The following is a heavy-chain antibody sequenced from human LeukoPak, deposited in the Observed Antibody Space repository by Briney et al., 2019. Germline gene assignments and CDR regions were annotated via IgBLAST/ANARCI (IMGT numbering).Heavy chain of an antibody. V-gene: IGHV4-34*01. Sequence: PSETLSLTCAVYGVSFSGYYWSWIRQPPGKGLEWIGEINHSGSANYNPSLKSRVTISVDTSKNQFSLKLSSVTAADTAVYYCARVSIFVRGVIFWANYFDYWGQGTLVTVSS. D-gene: IGHD3-10*02. CDR3: ARVSIFVRGVIFWANYFDY. J-gene: IGHJ4*02. CDR1: GVSFSGYY. CDR2: INHSGSA.